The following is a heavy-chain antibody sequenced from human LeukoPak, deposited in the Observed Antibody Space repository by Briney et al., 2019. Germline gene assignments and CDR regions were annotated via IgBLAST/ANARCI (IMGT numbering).Heavy chain of an antibody. Sequence: ASVKVSCKASGYTFTSYGISWVRQAPGQGLEWMGWISAYNGNTNYAQKLQGRVTMTTDTSTSTAYMELRSLRSDDTAVYYCARVERYSGYGLLGYFDYWGQGTLVTVSS. J-gene: IGHJ4*02. CDR2: ISAYNGNT. CDR1: GYTFTSYG. D-gene: IGHD5-12*01. V-gene: IGHV1-18*04. CDR3: ARVERYSGYGLLGYFDY.